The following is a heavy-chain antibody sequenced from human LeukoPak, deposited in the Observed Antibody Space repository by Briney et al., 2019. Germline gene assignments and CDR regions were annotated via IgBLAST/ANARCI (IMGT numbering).Heavy chain of an antibody. J-gene: IGHJ4*02. Sequence: PSETLSLTCTVSGGSISSYYWSWIRQPPGKGLEWIGYIYYSGSTNYNPSLKSRVTISVDTSKNQFSLKLSSVTAADTAVYYCAKNQLADWWELLFYFDYWGQGTLVTVSS. D-gene: IGHD1-26*01. CDR1: GGSISSYY. CDR3: AKNQLADWWELLFYFDY. V-gene: IGHV4-59*01. CDR2: IYYSGST.